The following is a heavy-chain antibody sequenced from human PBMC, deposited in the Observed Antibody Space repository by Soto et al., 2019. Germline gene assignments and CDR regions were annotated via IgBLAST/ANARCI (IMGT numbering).Heavy chain of an antibody. V-gene: IGHV4-30-4*01. Sequence: PSETLSLTCTVSGGSISSGDYYWSWIRQPPGKGLEWIGYIYYSGSTYYNPSLKSRVTISVDTSKNQFSLKLSSVTAADTAVYYCARVESSSWFLNLDYWGQGTLVTSPQ. J-gene: IGHJ4*02. CDR2: IYYSGST. CDR1: GGSISSGDYY. D-gene: IGHD6-13*01. CDR3: ARVESSSWFLNLDY.